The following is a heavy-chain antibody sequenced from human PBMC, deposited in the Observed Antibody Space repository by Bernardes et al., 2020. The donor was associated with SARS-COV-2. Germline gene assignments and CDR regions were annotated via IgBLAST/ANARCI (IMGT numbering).Heavy chain of an antibody. V-gene: IGHV3-48*03. CDR3: ARALKSGYDFWSGYYPTYYYYGMDV. D-gene: IGHD3-3*01. CDR1: GFTFSSYE. Sequence: GGSLRLSCAASGFTFSSYEMNWVRQAPGKGLEWVSYISSSGSTIYYADSVKGRFTISRDNAKNSLYLQMNSLRAEDTAVYYCARALKSGYDFWSGYYPTYYYYGMDVWGQGTTVTVSS. CDR2: ISSSGSTI. J-gene: IGHJ6*02.